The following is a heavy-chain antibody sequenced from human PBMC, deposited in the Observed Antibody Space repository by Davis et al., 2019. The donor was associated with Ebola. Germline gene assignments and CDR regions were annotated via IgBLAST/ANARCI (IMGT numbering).Heavy chain of an antibody. CDR2: IYYSGST. CDR1: GGSFSGYY. D-gene: IGHD3-16*02. V-gene: IGHV4-31*11. J-gene: IGHJ3*02. CDR3: ARARARLRLGELSLFGAFDI. Sequence: SETLSLTCAVYGGSFSGYYWSWIRQHPGKGLEWIGYIYYSGSTYYNPSLKSRVTISVDTSKNQFSLKLSSVTAADTAVYYCARARARLRLGELSLFGAFDIWGQGTMVTVSS.